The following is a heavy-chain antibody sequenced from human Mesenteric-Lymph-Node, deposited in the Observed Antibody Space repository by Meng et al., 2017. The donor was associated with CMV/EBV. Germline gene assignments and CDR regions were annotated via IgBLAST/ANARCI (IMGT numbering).Heavy chain of an antibody. V-gene: IGHV3-7*01. CDR3: ARILPNYDFWSGYYPLDY. J-gene: IGHJ4*02. Sequence: GGSLRLSCATSGFTFSSCWMSWVRQAPGKGLEWVANIKQDGSEKYYVDSVKGRFTISRDNAKNSLDLQMNSLRAEDTAVYYCARILPNYDFWSGYYPLDYWGQGTLVTVSS. CDR1: GFTFSSCW. D-gene: IGHD3-3*01. CDR2: IKQDGSEK.